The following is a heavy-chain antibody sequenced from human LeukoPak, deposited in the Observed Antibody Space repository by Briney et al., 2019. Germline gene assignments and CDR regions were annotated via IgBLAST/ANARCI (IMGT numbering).Heavy chain of an antibody. J-gene: IGHJ6*03. CDR3: ARAPHIAAAGTVYYYMDV. CDR1: GGSISSYF. Sequence: SGTLSLTCPVSGGSISSYFWSWIRQPPGKGLEWIGYIYYSGSTNYNPCLNSRVTISVDTSKNQFSLKLSSVTAADTAVYYCARAPHIAAAGTVYYYMDVWGKGTTVTVSS. CDR2: IYYSGST. D-gene: IGHD6-13*01. V-gene: IGHV4-59*01.